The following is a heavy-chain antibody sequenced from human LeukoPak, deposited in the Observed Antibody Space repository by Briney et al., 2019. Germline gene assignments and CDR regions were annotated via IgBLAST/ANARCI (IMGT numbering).Heavy chain of an antibody. Sequence: ASLRVSCKASGVTFSSYAISWVRQAPGQGLEWVGGIIPIFGTANYAQKFQGRVTITADKSTSTAYMELSSLRSEDTAVYYCARVDGYSSGLTSHTHNWFDPWGQGTLVTVSS. CDR1: GVTFSSYA. V-gene: IGHV1-69*06. CDR2: IIPIFGTA. J-gene: IGHJ5*02. CDR3: ARVDGYSSGLTSHTHNWFDP. D-gene: IGHD6-19*01.